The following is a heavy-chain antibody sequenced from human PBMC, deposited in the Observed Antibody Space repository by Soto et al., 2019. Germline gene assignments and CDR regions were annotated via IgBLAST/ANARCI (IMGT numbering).Heavy chain of an antibody. Sequence: QVELQETGPGLVKPSDTLSLTCTVSGGSISSYYWSWIRQPPGKGLEWIGYIYYSGSTNYNPSLKSRVTISVDTSKNQFSLKLSSVTAADTAVYYCARAAGYSSSWAEFDYWGQGTLVTVSS. J-gene: IGHJ4*02. CDR3: ARAAGYSSSWAEFDY. V-gene: IGHV4-59*01. D-gene: IGHD6-13*01. CDR1: GGSISSYY. CDR2: IYYSGST.